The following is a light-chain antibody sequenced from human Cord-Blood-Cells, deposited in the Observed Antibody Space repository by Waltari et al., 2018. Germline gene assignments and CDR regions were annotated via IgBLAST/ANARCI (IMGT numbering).Light chain of an antibody. V-gene: IGKV1-8*01. Sequence: AIRMTQSPSSFPASTGDRVTLTCLASQGISSYLAWYQQKPGKAPKLLIYAASTLQSGVPSRFSGSGSGTDFTLTISCLQSEDFATYYCQQYYSYPQTFGQGTKVEIK. CDR2: AAS. CDR1: QGISSY. CDR3: QQYYSYPQT. J-gene: IGKJ1*01.